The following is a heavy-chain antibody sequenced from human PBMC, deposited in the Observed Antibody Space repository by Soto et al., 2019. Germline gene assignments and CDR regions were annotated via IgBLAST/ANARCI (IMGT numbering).Heavy chain of an antibody. CDR2: INAGNGNT. V-gene: IGHV1-3*01. J-gene: IGHJ2*01. D-gene: IGHD2-2*01. CDR3: ATGYCSSTSCYATNWYFDL. CDR1: GYTFTSYA. Sequence: QVQLVQSGAEVKKPGASVKVSCKASGYTFTSYAMHWVRQAPGQRLEWMGWINAGNGNTKYSQKFQGRVTITRDTSASTAYMELSSLRSEDTAVYYCATGYCSSTSCYATNWYFDLWGRGTLVTVSS.